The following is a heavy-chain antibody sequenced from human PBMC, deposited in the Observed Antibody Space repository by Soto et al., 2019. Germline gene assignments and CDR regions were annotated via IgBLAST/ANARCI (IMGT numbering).Heavy chain of an antibody. J-gene: IGHJ4*02. CDR1: GGSISSYY. D-gene: IGHD3-16*01. CDR2: IYYSGST. V-gene: IGHV4-59*01. CDR3: AGRYGGNFDY. Sequence: SETLSLTCTVSGGSISSYYWSWIRQPPGKGLEWIGYIYYSGSTNYNPSLKSRVTISVDTSKNQFSLKLSSVTAAGTAVYYCAGRYGGNFDYWGLGTLVTVSS.